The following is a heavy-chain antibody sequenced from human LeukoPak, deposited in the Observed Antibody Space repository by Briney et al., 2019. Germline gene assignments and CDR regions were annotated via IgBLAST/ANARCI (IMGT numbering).Heavy chain of an antibody. CDR1: GYTFTSYY. CDR3: ASSITTIKHFDY. D-gene: IGHD3-3*01. Sequence: ASAKVSCKASGYTFTSYYMHWVRQAPGQGLEWMGIINPSGGSTSYAQKFQGRVTMTRDTSTSTVYMELSSLRSEDTAVYYCASSITTIKHFDYWGQGTLVTVSS. CDR2: INPSGGST. V-gene: IGHV1-46*01. J-gene: IGHJ4*02.